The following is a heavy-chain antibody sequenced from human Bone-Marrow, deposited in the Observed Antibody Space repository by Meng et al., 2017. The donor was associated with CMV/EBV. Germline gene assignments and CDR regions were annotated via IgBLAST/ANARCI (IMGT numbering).Heavy chain of an antibody. Sequence: ASVKVSCKASGGTFSSYAISWVRQAPGQGLEWMGWISGYNGNTNYAQKLQGRVTMTADTSTRTVYMELRSLRFDDTAVYYCARDAVSLGYCSNGVCEGAFGFWGQGPMVTVSS. CDR3: ARDAVSLGYCSNGVCEGAFGF. V-gene: IGHV1-18*01. D-gene: IGHD2-8*01. J-gene: IGHJ3*01. CDR2: ISGYNGNT. CDR1: GGTFSSYA.